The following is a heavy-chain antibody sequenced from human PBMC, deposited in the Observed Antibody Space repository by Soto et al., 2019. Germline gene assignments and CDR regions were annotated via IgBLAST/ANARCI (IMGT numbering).Heavy chain of an antibody. Sequence: EVQLVESGGGLVQPGGSLRLSCAASGFTVSSNYMSWVRQAPGKGLEWASVIYSGGTTYYAGSVKGSFPISRDNSKNTLYLQMNSLRAEDTAVYYCARNVDSSDYRGWFDPWGQGTLVTVSS. D-gene: IGHD3-22*01. CDR1: GFTVSSNY. CDR2: IYSGGTT. CDR3: ARNVDSSDYRGWFDP. V-gene: IGHV3-66*01. J-gene: IGHJ5*02.